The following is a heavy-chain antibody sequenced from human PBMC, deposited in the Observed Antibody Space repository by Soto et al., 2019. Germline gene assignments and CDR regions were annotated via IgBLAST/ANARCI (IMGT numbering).Heavy chain of an antibody. J-gene: IGHJ4*02. V-gene: IGHV3-23*01. CDR2: ISGSGGST. CDR3: ATPPGFVVVIPYFDY. CDR1: GFTFSSYA. Sequence: EVQLLESGGGLVQPGGSLRLSCAASGFTFSSYAMSWVRQAPGKGLEWVSAISGSGGSTYYADSVKGRFTISRDNSKNTLYLQMNSLRAEDTAVYYCATPPGFVVVIPYFDYWGQGTLVTVSS. D-gene: IGHD3-3*01.